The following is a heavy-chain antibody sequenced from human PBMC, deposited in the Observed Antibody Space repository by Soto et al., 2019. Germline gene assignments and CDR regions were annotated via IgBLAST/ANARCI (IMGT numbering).Heavy chain of an antibody. Sequence: QVQLVQSGAEVRKPGSSVNVSCKASGTTFSTHGIHWVRQAPGQGLEWMGGFVPMFSSSNYAQKFQGRLTIGADETTNSAYMEPSRLRADDSAIYYCSRSSGTYYFDHWGQGTLVTVSS. CDR2: FVPMFSSS. J-gene: IGHJ4*02. CDR1: GTTFSTHG. V-gene: IGHV1-69*01. CDR3: SRSSGTYYFDH. D-gene: IGHD6-19*01.